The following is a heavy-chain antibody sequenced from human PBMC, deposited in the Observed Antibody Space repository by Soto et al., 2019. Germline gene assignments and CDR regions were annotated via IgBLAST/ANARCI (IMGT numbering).Heavy chain of an antibody. J-gene: IGHJ6*02. Sequence: EVQLVESGGGLVKPGGSLRLSCVASGFIVSNAWMTWVRQSPGKGLEWVGRIKSKADGGTIEYTAPVKGRFTISRDDSKNTLQLQMNSLTAEDTAVYYCATVIAMLRGVIGDVWGQGTTVTVSS. CDR3: ATVIAMLRGVIGDV. CDR2: IKSKADGGTI. D-gene: IGHD3-10*01. V-gene: IGHV3-15*01. CDR1: GFIVSNAW.